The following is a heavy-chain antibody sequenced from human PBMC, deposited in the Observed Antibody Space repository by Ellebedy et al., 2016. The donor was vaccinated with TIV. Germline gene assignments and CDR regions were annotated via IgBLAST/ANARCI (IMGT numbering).Heavy chain of an antibody. Sequence: AASVKVSCKTSGYTFGNYDVTWVRQAPGQGLEWMGIINPSIGSTTYAQKFQGRVTMTRDTSTSTVYMELSSLRSEDTAVYYCARVPSYSSGYELDHWGQGTLVTVSS. CDR3: ARVPSYSSGYELDH. J-gene: IGHJ4*02. CDR1: GYTFGNYD. D-gene: IGHD5-18*01. CDR2: INPSIGST. V-gene: IGHV1-46*01.